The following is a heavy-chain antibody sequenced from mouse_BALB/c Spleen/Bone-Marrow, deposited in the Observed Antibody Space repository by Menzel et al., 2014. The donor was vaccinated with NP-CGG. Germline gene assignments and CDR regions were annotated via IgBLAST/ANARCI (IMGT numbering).Heavy chain of an antibody. CDR2: IDPANGNT. J-gene: IGHJ4*01. CDR1: GFNIKDTY. V-gene: IGHV14-3*02. CDR3: ARPIFL. Sequence: VQLKESGAELVKPGASVKLSCTASGFNIKDTYMHWVKQRPEQGLEWIGRIDPANGNTKYDPKFQGKATITADTSPNTAYLQLSSLTSEDTAVYYCARPIFLWGQGTSVTVSS.